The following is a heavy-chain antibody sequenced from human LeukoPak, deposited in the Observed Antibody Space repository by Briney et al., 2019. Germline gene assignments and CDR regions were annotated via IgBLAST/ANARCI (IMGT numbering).Heavy chain of an antibody. D-gene: IGHD1-26*01. CDR2: ISYDGSNK. V-gene: IGHV3-33*05. Sequence: GGSLRLSCAASGFTFSSYGIHWVRQAPGKGLEWVAVISYDGSNKYYADSVKGRFTISRDNSKNTLYLQMNSLRAEDTAVYYCARSSAGASDNWGQGTLVTVSS. J-gene: IGHJ4*02. CDR3: ARSSAGASDN. CDR1: GFTFSSYG.